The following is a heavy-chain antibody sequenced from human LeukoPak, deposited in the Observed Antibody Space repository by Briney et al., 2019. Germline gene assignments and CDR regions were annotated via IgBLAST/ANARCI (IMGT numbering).Heavy chain of an antibody. Sequence: GESLKISCKGSGYSFTSYWIGWVRQMPGKGLEWMGMISSADFDTRYSPSFKGQVTISADKSINTAYLQWSSLKASDTAIYYCARHQGGMDVWGQGTTVTVSS. CDR1: GYSFTSYW. CDR3: ARHQGGMDV. J-gene: IGHJ6*02. V-gene: IGHV5-51*01. CDR2: ISSADFDT.